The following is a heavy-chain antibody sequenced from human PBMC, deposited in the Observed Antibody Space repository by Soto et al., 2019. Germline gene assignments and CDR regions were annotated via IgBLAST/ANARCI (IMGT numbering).Heavy chain of an antibody. J-gene: IGHJ4*02. CDR2: IYYSGST. CDR1: GGSISSSSYY. D-gene: IGHD3-22*01. CDR3: ASHYDSSGYYPFWDY. Sequence: SETLSLTCTVSGGSISSSSYYWGWIRQPPGKGLEWIGSIYYSGSTYYNPSLKSRVTISVDTSKNQFSLKLGSVTAADTAVYYCASHYDSSGYYPFWDYWGQGTLVTVSS. V-gene: IGHV4-39*01.